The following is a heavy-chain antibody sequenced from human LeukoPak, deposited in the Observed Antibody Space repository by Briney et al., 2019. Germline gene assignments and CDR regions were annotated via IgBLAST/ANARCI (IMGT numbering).Heavy chain of an antibody. Sequence: ASVKVSCKASGYTFTSYDINWVRQATGQGLEWMGWMNPNSGNTGYAQKFQGRVTMTRNTSISTAYMELSSLRSEDTAVYYCARGGFSSGLTSYYYYGMDVWGQGTTVTVSS. J-gene: IGHJ6*02. CDR2: MNPNSGNT. D-gene: IGHD2-15*01. CDR3: ARGGFSSGLTSYYYYGMDV. CDR1: GYTFTSYD. V-gene: IGHV1-8*01.